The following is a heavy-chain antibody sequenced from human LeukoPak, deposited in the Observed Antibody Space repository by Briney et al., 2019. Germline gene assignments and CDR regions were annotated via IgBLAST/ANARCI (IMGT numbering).Heavy chain of an antibody. CDR1: GFTFSSYS. CDR3: ARSDVDTAMVTSYYYYGMDV. Sequence: GGSLRLSCAASGFTFSSYSMNWVRQAPGKGLEWVSSISSSSSYIYYADSVKGRFTISRDNAKNSLYLQMNSLRAEDTAVYYCARSDVDTAMVTSYYYYGMDVWGQGTTVTVSS. J-gene: IGHJ6*02. D-gene: IGHD5-18*01. CDR2: ISSSSSYI. V-gene: IGHV3-21*01.